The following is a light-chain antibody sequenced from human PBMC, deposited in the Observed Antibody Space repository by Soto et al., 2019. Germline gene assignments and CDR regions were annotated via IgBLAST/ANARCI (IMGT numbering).Light chain of an antibody. CDR3: AAWDGSLNGWV. V-gene: IGLV1-44*01. CDR2: SNN. CDR1: SSNIGSDI. J-gene: IGLJ3*02. Sequence: QSVLTQPPSASGTPGQRVTISCSGSSSNIGSDIVNWYQQLPGTAPKLLIYSNNQRPSGVPDRFSGSKSGTSASLAISGLQSEYEADYYCAAWDGSLNGWVFGGGTKVTVL.